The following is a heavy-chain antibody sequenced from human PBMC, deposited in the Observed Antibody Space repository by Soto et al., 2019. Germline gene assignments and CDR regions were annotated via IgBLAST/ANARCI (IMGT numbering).Heavy chain of an antibody. CDR3: ARENFGVIIHDAFDL. CDR2: IYDSETT. Sequence: QVQLQESGPGLVMPSQTLSLTCTVSGDSVSSGGYYWNWIRQHPGRGLEWLGYIYDSETTYYNPSLESRLSISVYASKNQFSLKVTSVTPADTAVYYCARENFGVIIHDAFDLWGQGTMVTVSS. CDR1: GDSVSSGGYY. J-gene: IGHJ3*01. V-gene: IGHV4-31*03. D-gene: IGHD2-8*01.